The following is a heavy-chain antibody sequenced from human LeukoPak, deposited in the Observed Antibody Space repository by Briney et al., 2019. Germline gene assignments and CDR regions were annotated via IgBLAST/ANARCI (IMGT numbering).Heavy chain of an antibody. CDR3: ARASGGIQVWDY. CDR1: HGSINNYH. J-gene: IGHJ4*02. V-gene: IGHV4-4*07. D-gene: IGHD5-18*01. Sequence: PSETLSLTCTVSHGSINNYHWSWIRQSAGKGLEWISRIYSGGDTNYNPSLKSRVTMSVDTSKNQFSLKLNSVTAADTAVYFCARASGGIQVWDYWGQGTLVTVSS. CDR2: IYSGGDT.